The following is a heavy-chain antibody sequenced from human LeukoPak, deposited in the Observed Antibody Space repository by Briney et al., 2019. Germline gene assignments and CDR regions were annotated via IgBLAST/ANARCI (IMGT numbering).Heavy chain of an antibody. CDR1: GYTFTSYY. CDR3: ARGYGVRGVIIRPIGY. D-gene: IGHD3-10*01. V-gene: IGHV1-46*01. CDR2: INPSGGST. J-gene: IGHJ4*02. Sequence: ASVKVSCKASGYTFTSYYMHWVRQAPGQGLEWMGIINPSGGSTSYAQKFQGRVTMTRDTSTTTVYMELSSLRSEDTAVYYCARGYGVRGVIIRPIGYWGQGTLVTVSS.